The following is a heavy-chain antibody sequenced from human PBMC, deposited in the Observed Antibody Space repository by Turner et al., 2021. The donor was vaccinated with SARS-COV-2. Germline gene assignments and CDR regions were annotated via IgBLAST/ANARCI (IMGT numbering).Heavy chain of an antibody. D-gene: IGHD6-13*01. CDR3: ARDEEGIAAAYYYAMDV. J-gene: IGHJ6*02. V-gene: IGHV1-69*08. Sequence: QVQLVQSGAEVKKPGSSVKVSCKASGGTFSTYTISWVRQAPGQGLEWMGRIILILGITTYAQKFQGRVTITADKSTSTAYMELSSLRSEDTAVYYCARDEEGIAAAYYYAMDVWGQGTTVTVSS. CDR1: GGTFSTYT. CDR2: IILILGIT.